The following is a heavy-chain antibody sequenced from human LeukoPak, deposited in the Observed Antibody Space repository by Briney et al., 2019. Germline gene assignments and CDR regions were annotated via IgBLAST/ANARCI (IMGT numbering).Heavy chain of an antibody. CDR2: IYHSGST. V-gene: IGHV4-38-2*02. Sequence: SETLSLTCTVSGYSISSGYYWGWIRQPPGKGLEWIGSIYHSGSTYYNPSLKSRVTILVDTSKNQFSLKLSSVTAADTAVYYCARRLFNWNYRALDAFDIWGQGTMVTVSS. J-gene: IGHJ3*02. D-gene: IGHD1-7*01. CDR3: ARRLFNWNYRALDAFDI. CDR1: GYSISSGYY.